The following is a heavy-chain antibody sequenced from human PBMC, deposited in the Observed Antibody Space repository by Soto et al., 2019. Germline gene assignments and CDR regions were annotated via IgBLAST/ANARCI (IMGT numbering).Heavy chain of an antibody. Sequence: QVQLVQSGAEVKKPGASVKVSCKVSGYTLTELSMHWVRQAPGKGLEWMGGFDPEDGETIYAQKFQGRVTMTEDTSTDTAYMELSSLRSEDTAVYYCSVWVLRFLEWPSGPHNWFDPWGQGTLVTVSS. CDR3: SVWVLRFLEWPSGPHNWFDP. D-gene: IGHD3-3*01. V-gene: IGHV1-24*01. CDR2: FDPEDGET. J-gene: IGHJ5*02. CDR1: GYTLTELS.